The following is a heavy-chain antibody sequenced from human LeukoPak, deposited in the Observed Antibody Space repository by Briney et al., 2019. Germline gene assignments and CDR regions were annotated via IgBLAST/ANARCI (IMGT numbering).Heavy chain of an antibody. CDR1: GFPFSSYA. J-gene: IGHJ4*02. D-gene: IGHD6-19*01. Sequence: PPGGSLRLSCAASGFPFSSYAMSWVRQAPGKGLEWVSAISGSGGSTYYADSVKGRFTISRDNSKNTLYLQMNSLRAEDTAVYYCAKGPVVSGWGGGVSYWGQGTLVTVSS. CDR3: AKGPVVSGWGGGVSY. V-gene: IGHV3-23*01. CDR2: ISGSGGST.